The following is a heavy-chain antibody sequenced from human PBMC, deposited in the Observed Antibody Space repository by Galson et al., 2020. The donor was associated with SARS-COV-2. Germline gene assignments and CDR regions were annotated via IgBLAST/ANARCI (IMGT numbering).Heavy chain of an antibody. CDR1: GYTFTSYY. D-gene: IGHD1-1*01. J-gene: IGHJ6*03. CDR2: INPSGGST. Sequence: ASVMVSCKASGYTFTSYYMHWVRQAPGQGLEWMGIINPSGGSTTYAQKFQGRVTMTRDTSTSTVYMELSSLRSDDTAVYYCARDHLNEETGGFYYYCYVDVGGKGIAVIVS. CDR3: ARDHLNEETGGFYYYCYVDV. V-gene: IGHV1-46*01.